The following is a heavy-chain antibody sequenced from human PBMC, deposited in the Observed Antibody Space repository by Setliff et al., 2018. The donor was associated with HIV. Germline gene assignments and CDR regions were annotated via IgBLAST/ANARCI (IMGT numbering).Heavy chain of an antibody. CDR1: DDSISRSSYY. Sequence: PSETLSLTCTATDDSISRSSYYWAWIRQSPGKGLEWIGSIYYSGSTYYNPSLKSRVTISVDTSKNQFSLKLSSVTAADTAVYYCASQQDIPPAIVPLDIWGQGTMVTV. V-gene: IGHV4-39*07. CDR3: ASQQDIPPAIVPLDI. J-gene: IGHJ3*02. CDR2: IYYSGST. D-gene: IGHD2-2*01.